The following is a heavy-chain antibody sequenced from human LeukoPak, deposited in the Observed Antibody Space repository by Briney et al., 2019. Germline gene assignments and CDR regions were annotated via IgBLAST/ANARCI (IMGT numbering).Heavy chain of an antibody. CDR2: IYYSGST. CDR1: GGSLSGGDYY. D-gene: IGHD2-2*03. Sequence: SETLSLTCTVSGGSLSGGDYYWSWIRQPPGKGLEWIGYIYYSGSTNYNPSLKSRVTISVDTSKNQFSLKLSSVTAADTAVYYCARSSPVGSYFDYWGQGTLVTVSS. CDR3: ARSSPVGSYFDY. V-gene: IGHV4-30-4*08. J-gene: IGHJ4*02.